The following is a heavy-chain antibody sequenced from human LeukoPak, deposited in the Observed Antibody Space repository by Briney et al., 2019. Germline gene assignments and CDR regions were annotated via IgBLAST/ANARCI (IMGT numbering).Heavy chain of an antibody. CDR1: GFTFSSYE. CDR2: ISSSGSTI. CDR3: LRGDRRDY. Sequence: GGSLRLSCAASGFTFSSYEMNWVRQAPGKGLEWVSYISSSGSTIYYADSVKGRFIISRDNPKDSLYLQMNSLRVEDTAVYYCLRGDRRDYWGQGTLVTVSS. J-gene: IGHJ4*02. V-gene: IGHV3-48*03.